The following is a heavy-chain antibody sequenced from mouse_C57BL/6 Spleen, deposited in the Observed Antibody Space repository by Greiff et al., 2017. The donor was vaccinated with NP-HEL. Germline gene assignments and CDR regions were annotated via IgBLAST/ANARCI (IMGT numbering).Heavy chain of an antibody. D-gene: IGHD1-1*01. J-gene: IGHJ3*01. V-gene: IGHV1-54*01. CDR3: ASLYYYGSSYVAWFAY. Sequence: VQLQQSGAELVRPGTSVKVSCKASGYAFTNYLIEWVKQRPGQGLEWIGVINPGSGGTNYNEKFKGKATLTADKSSSTAYMQLSSLTSEDSAVYFCASLYYYGSSYVAWFAYWGQGTLVTVSA. CDR2: INPGSGGT. CDR1: GYAFTNYL.